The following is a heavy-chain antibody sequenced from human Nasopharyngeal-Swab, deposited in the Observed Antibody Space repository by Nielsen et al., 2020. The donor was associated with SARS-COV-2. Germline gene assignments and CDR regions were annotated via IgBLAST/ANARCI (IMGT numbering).Heavy chain of an antibody. J-gene: IGHJ4*02. CDR3: ATSSIAALAN. CDR2: IDPSDSYT. Sequence: VRQMPGKGLEWMGRIDPSDSYTIYSPSFQGHITISADKTISTAYLQRSSLKASDADMYYCATSSIAALANWGQGTLVTVSS. D-gene: IGHD6-6*01. V-gene: IGHV5-10-1*01.